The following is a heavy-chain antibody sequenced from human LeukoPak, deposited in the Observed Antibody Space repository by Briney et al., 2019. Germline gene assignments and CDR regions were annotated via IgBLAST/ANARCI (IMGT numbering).Heavy chain of an antibody. D-gene: IGHD6-19*01. CDR3: ARARAVAGTLRAYYYYMDV. V-gene: IGHV1-69*05. CDR2: ITPIFGTA. Sequence: SVKVSCKASGGTFSSYAISWVRQAPGQGLEWMGGITPIFGTANYAQKFQGRVTITTDESTSTAYMELSSLRSEDTAVYYCARARAVAGTLRAYYYYMDVWGKGTTVTVSS. CDR1: GGTFSSYA. J-gene: IGHJ6*03.